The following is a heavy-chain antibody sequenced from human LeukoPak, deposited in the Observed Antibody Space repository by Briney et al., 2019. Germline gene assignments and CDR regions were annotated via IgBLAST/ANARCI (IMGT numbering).Heavy chain of an antibody. J-gene: IGHJ4*02. CDR1: GYTFTDYY. Sequence: ASVKVSCKASGYTFTDYYMHWVRQAPGQGFEWMGWINPNDGDTNYAQKFQGRVTMTRDTSISAAHMEVSRLRSDDTAVYYCARANFLYCSSTTCLFDYWGQGTLVTVSS. D-gene: IGHD2-2*01. CDR2: INPNDGDT. CDR3: ARANFLYCSSTTCLFDY. V-gene: IGHV1-2*02.